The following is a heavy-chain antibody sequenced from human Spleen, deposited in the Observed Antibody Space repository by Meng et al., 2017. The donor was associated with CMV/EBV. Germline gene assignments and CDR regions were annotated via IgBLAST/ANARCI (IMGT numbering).Heavy chain of an antibody. Sequence: SDAISWVRKAHGQGLEWMGGIIPILGIANYAQKFQGRVTITADKSTSTAYMELSSLRSEDTAVYYCARDPGPCSGGSCYAQGWFDPWGQGTLVTVSS. J-gene: IGHJ5*02. D-gene: IGHD2-15*01. CDR1: SDA. V-gene: IGHV1-69*10. CDR2: IIPILGIA. CDR3: ARDPGPCSGGSCYAQGWFDP.